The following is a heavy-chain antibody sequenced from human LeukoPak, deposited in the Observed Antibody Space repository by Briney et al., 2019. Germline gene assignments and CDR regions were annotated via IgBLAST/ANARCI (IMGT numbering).Heavy chain of an antibody. CDR3: AKDGRPMIPLSWFDP. J-gene: IGHJ5*02. CDR2: ISANNGNT. Sequence: ASGKVSCKASGFTFTNFGFSWVRQAPGQGLEWMGWISANNGNTIYVQKFQGRVTMTTDKYVNTVYMELRDLRSDDTAVYYCAKDGRPMIPLSWFDPWGQGTLVIVSS. CDR1: GFTFTNFG. V-gene: IGHV1-18*01. D-gene: IGHD3-16*01.